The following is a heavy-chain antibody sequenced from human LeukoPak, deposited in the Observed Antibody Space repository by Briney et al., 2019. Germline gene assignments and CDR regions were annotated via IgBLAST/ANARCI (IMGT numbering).Heavy chain of an antibody. V-gene: IGHV4-59*01. CDR3: ARVRNNVVVPSASYYYYYMDL. CDR2: IYYSGST. D-gene: IGHD2-2*01. CDR1: GGSISSSY. Sequence: SETLSLTCTVSGGSISSSYGSWIRQPPGKGLEWIGYIYYSGSTNNNPCLKSRVTISVYTSNNQFSLKLSSVTATDTAVYYCARVRNNVVVPSASYYYYYMDLWGKGTTVTVSS. J-gene: IGHJ6*03.